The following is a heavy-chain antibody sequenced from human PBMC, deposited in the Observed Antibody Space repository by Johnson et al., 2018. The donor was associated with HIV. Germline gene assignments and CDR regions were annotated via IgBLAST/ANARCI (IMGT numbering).Heavy chain of an antibody. CDR1: GFTFSSYA. V-gene: IGHV3-30*18. CDR2: ISYDGSNK. J-gene: IGHJ3*01. CDR3: AKTRMGGILDAFDL. D-gene: IGHD3-10*01. Sequence: QVQLVESGGGVVQPGRSLRLSCAASGFTFSSYAMHWVRQAPGKGLEWVEVISYDGSNKYYADSVKGRFTLSRDNSKNTLDLQMNSLTIEDTAVFYCAKTRMGGILDAFDLWGQGTMVIVS.